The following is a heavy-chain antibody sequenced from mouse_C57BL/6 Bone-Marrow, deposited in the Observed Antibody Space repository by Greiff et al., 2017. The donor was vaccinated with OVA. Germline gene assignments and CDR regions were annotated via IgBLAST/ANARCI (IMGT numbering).Heavy chain of an antibody. CDR1: GYTFTDYY. CDR3: ARGEGYYGIFDY. V-gene: IGHV1-19*01. CDR2: INPYNGGT. J-gene: IGHJ2*01. D-gene: IGHD2-1*01. Sequence: EVKLQESGPVLVKPGASVKMSCKASGYTFTDYYMNWVKQSHGKSLEWIGVINPYNGGTSYNQKFKGKATLTVDKSSSTAYMELNSLTSEDSAVYYCARGEGYYGIFDYWGQGTTLTVSS.